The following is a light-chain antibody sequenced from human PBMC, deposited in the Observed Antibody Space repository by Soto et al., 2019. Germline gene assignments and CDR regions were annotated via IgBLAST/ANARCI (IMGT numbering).Light chain of an antibody. J-gene: IGKJ1*01. CDR2: AAS. CDR1: QGISSY. CDR3: QQYYSYPPWT. Sequence: IQMTQSPSSLSASVGYRVTITCRSSQGISSYLAWYQQKPGKAPKLLIYAASTLQSGVPSRFSGSGSGTDFTLTISCLQSEDFATYYCQQYYSYPPWTFGQGTKVDIK. V-gene: IGKV1-8*01.